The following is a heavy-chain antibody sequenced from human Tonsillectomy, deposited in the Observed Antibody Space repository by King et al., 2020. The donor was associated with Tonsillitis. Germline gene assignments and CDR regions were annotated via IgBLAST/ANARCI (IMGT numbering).Heavy chain of an antibody. CDR3: ARAWNRMAWFDH. D-gene: IGHD1-1*01. CDR2: MYASGSP. CDR1: GDSITSDY. V-gene: IGHV4-4*07. J-gene: IGHJ5*02. Sequence: QLQESGPGLVKPSETLSLTCTVSGDSITSDYWSWIRQPAGKGLAWIGRMYASGSPYYRPSLKSRVTMSLDTSKNQFSLKLTSVTAADTAVYYCARAWNRMAWFDHWGQGTLVTVSS.